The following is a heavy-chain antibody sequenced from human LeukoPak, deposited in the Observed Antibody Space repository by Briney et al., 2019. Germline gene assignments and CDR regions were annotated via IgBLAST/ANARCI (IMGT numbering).Heavy chain of an antibody. V-gene: IGHV3-33*01. J-gene: IGHJ4*02. CDR1: GFTFSSYG. Sequence: PGGSLRLSCAASGFTFSSYGMHWVRQAPGKGLEWVAVIWYDESNKYYADSVKGRFTISRDNSKNTLYLQMNSLRAEDTAVYYCARDGGEGAAAGFDYWGQGTLVTVSS. CDR2: IWYDESNK. CDR3: ARDGGEGAAAGFDY. D-gene: IGHD6-13*01.